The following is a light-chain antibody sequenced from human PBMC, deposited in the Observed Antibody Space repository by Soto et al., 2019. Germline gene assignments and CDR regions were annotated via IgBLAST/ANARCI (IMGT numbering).Light chain of an antibody. CDR2: LNSDGSH. CDR1: SGHSTYA. J-gene: IGLJ2*01. Sequence: QSVLTQSPSASASLGASVKLTCTLSSGHSTYAIAWHQQQPEKGPRYLMKLNSDGSHNKGDGIPDRFSGSSSGAERHLTISSLQSEDEADYYCQTWGTAIHDVVFGRGTKLTVL. CDR3: QTWGTAIHDVV. V-gene: IGLV4-69*01.